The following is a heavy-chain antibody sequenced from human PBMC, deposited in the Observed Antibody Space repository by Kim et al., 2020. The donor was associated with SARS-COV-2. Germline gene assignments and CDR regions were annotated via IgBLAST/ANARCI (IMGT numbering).Heavy chain of an antibody. D-gene: IGHD1-26*01. CDR2: ISAYNGNT. V-gene: IGHV1-18*01. Sequence: ASVKVSCKASGYTFSSYGISWVRQAPGQGLEWMGWISAYNGNTKYAQNLQGRVTMTTDTSTSTAYMELRSLRSDDTAVYYCARILSGSYGSYWFDPWGQGTLVTVSS. J-gene: IGHJ5*02. CDR1: GYTFSSYG. CDR3: ARILSGSYGSYWFDP.